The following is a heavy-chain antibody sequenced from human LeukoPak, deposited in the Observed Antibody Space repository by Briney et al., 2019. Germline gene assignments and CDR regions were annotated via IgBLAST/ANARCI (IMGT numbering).Heavy chain of an antibody. J-gene: IGHJ4*02. Sequence: GGSLRLSCAASGFTFSSYAMSWVRQAPGKGLEWVSAISGSGGSTYYADSVTGRFTISRDNSKNTLYLQMNSLRAEDTAVYYCAKDQGSSVWYDYFDYWGQGTLVTVSS. D-gene: IGHD6-19*01. CDR3: AKDQGSSVWYDYFDY. V-gene: IGHV3-23*01. CDR1: GFTFSSYA. CDR2: ISGSGGST.